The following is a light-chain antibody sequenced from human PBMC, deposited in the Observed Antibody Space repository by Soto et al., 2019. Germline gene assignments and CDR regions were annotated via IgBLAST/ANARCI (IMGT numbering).Light chain of an antibody. J-gene: IGKJ1*01. CDR3: QQYSDSSGA. CDR2: AAS. V-gene: IGKV1-27*01. Sequence: IQLTQSPSSLSASVGDRVTITCRASQGISNYLAWYQQKPGKVPKLLIYAASTLQSGVPSRFSGSGSGTDFTLTISSLQPDDFATYYCQQYSDSSGAFGQGTKVDIK. CDR1: QGISNY.